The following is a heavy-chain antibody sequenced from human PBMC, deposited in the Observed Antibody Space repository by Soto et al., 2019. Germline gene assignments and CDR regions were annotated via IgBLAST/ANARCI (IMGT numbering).Heavy chain of an antibody. Sequence: QVQLVESGGGVVQPGRSLRLSCAASGFTFSSYGIHWVRQAPGKGLEWVAVISYVGNKKYYADSVKGRFTISRDSSKNTLYLKMNSRRAEDTGGYYCAKDKKDCSGGRWYQYYCYCYMDVWWRGSTVTVSS. V-gene: IGHV3-30*18. D-gene: IGHD2-15*01. J-gene: IGHJ6*03. CDR3: AKDKKDCSGGRWYQYYCYCYMDV. CDR1: GFTFSSYG. CDR2: ISYVGNKK.